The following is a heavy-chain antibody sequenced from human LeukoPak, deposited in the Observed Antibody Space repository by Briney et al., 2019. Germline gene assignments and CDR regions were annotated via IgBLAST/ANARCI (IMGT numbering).Heavy chain of an antibody. CDR2: IYYSGST. CDR3: ARAGSYYDHYYFDY. J-gene: IGHJ4*02. D-gene: IGHD1-26*01. V-gene: IGHV4-39*07. Sequence: PSETLSLTCTVSGGSISSSSYYWGWIRQPPGKGLEWIGSIYYSGSTYYNPSLKSRVTISVDTSKNQFSLKLSSVTAADTAVYYCARAGSYYDHYYFDYWGQGTLVTVSS. CDR1: GGSISSSSYY.